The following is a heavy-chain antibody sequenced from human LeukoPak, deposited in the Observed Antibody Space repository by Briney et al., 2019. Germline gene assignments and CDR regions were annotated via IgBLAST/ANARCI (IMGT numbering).Heavy chain of an antibody. V-gene: IGHV4-39*07. CDR2: IYYSGST. J-gene: IGHJ3*02. D-gene: IGHD6-19*01. CDR3: ARGVREGWYDAFDI. Sequence: PSETLSLTCTVSGGSISSSSYYWGWIRQPPGKGLEWIGSIYYSGSTYYNPSLKSRVTISVDTSKNQFSLKLSSVTAADTAVYYCARGVREGWYDAFDIWGQGTMVTVSS. CDR1: GGSISSSSYY.